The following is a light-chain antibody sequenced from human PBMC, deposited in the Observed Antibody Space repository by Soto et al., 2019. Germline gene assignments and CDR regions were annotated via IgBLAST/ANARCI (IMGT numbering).Light chain of an antibody. Sequence: EIVMTQSPATLSVSPGERATLSCRASQSVSSNLAWYQQKPGQAPRLLIYGASTRATGIPARFSGSGSGTEFTLTICSLQSEDFAVYYCQQAGTFGPGTKVDIK. CDR1: QSVSSN. CDR3: QQAGT. J-gene: IGKJ3*01. V-gene: IGKV3-15*01. CDR2: GAS.